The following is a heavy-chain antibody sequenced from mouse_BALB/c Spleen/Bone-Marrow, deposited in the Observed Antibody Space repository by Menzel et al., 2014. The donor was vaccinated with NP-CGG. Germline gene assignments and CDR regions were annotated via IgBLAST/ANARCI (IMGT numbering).Heavy chain of an antibody. CDR1: GYTFTSYT. CDR3: AYWDLAY. V-gene: IGHV1-4*02. Sequence: VQLQQSAAELARPGASVKMSCKASGYTFTSYTMHWVKQRPGQGLEWIGYINPSSGYTEYNQKFKDKTTLTADKSSSTAYMQLNSLTSEDSAVYYCAYWDLAYWGQGTLVTVSA. CDR2: INPSSGYT. D-gene: IGHD4-1*01. J-gene: IGHJ3*01.